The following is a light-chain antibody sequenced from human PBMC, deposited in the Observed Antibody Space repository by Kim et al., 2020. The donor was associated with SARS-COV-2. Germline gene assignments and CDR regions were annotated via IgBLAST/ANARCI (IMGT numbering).Light chain of an antibody. V-gene: IGLV7-46*01. CDR1: TGAVTSGHY. Sequence: QAVVTQEPSLTASPGGTVTLTCGSSTGAVTSGHYPYWFQQKPGQAPRTLIYDTSNKHSWTPARFSGSLLGGKAALTLSGAQPEDEAEYYCLLSYSGAREVFGGGTQLTVL. J-gene: IGLJ2*01. CDR2: DTS. CDR3: LLSYSGAREV.